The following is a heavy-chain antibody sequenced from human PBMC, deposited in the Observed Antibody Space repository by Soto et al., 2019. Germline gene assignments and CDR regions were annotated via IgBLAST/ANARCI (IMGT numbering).Heavy chain of an antibody. CDR2: IIPLFRTP. J-gene: IGHJ6*02. V-gene: IGHV1-69*12. D-gene: IGHD4-4*01. CDR3: ARDNDRLQLGGNYYYILDV. CDR1: GGTFSSSA. Sequence: QVQLVQSGAEMKEPGSSVKVSCKTSGGTFSSSAISWLRQAPGQWLEWMGGIIPLFRTPDYAQKFQGRVTIAADEYTSTAYMELSSLRSEDTAVYYCARDNDRLQLGGNYYYILDVWGQGTTITVSS.